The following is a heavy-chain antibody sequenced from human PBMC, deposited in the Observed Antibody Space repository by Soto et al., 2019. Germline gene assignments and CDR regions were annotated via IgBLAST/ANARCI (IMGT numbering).Heavy chain of an antibody. CDR1: GFSFSTYG. J-gene: IGHJ6*02. V-gene: IGHV3-33*01. D-gene: IGHD6-19*01. CDR3: ASDRPLSGAGVMDV. Sequence: QEQLAESGGGVVQPGKSLRLSCAASGFSFSTYGMHWVRQAPGKGLEWVAVIWYDGRNKYYADSVKGRFTISRDNSKNTLYLQMNSLRAEDTAVYYCASDRPLSGAGVMDVWGQGTTVTVSS. CDR2: IWYDGRNK.